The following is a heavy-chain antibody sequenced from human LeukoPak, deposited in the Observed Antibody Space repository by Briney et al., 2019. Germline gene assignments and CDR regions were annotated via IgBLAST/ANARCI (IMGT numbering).Heavy chain of an antibody. V-gene: IGHV3-30-3*01. CDR3: ARVLHSKYYFDY. Sequence: GGSLRLSCAASGFTFSSYAMHWVRQAPGKGLEWVAVISYDGSNKYYADSVKGRFTISRDNSKNTLYLQMNSLRAEDTAVYYCARVLHSKYYFDYWGQGTLVTVSS. J-gene: IGHJ4*02. CDR2: ISYDGSNK. CDR1: GFTFSSYA.